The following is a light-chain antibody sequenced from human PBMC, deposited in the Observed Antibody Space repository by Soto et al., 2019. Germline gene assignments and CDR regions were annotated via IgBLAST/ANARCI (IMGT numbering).Light chain of an antibody. J-gene: IGLJ1*01. CDR3: AAYDNSLNGYV. CDR2: NNV. V-gene: IGLV1-44*01. CDR1: SSNIGTNT. Sequence: QSVLTQPPSASGTPGQRVTISCSGSSSNIGTNTVNWYQQLPGTAPKLLIYNNVQRPSGVPDRFSGSKSGTSPSLAISGLQSEDEADYYCAAYDNSLNGYVFGTGTKLTVL.